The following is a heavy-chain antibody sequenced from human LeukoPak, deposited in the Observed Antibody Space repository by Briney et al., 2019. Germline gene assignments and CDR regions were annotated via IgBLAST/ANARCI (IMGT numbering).Heavy chain of an antibody. CDR1: GFTFSSYS. CDR3: ARDWGIAAAGTEVDY. V-gene: IGHV3-21*01. CDR2: ISSSSSYI. J-gene: IGHJ4*02. D-gene: IGHD6-13*01. Sequence: GGSLRLSCAASGFTFSSYSMNWVRQAPGKGLEWVSSISSSSSYIYYADSVKGRFTISRDNAKNSLYLQMNSLRAEDTAVYYCARDWGIAAAGTEVDYWGQGTLVTVSP.